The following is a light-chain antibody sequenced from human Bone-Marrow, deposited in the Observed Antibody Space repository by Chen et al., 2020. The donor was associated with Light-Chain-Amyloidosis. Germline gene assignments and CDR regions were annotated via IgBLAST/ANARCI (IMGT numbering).Light chain of an antibody. J-gene: IGKJ3*01. CDR3: QQYSKWPPRT. Sequence: EIVMTQSPATLSVSPGERVTLSCRASQSVSSRLAWYQQKPGQAPRLLIYDASTRATAIPDRFSSSGSGTAFTLTISCQQSEDFAVYCCQQYSKWPPRTFGPGTKVDI. V-gene: IGKV3-15*01. CDR2: DAS. CDR1: QSVSSR.